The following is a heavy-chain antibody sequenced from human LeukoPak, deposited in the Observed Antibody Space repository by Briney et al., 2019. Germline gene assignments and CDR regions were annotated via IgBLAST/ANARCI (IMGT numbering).Heavy chain of an antibody. CDR2: TRDDGSKN. V-gene: IGHV3-30*02. D-gene: IGHD2-15*01. Sequence: GGSLTLSCAASGFTFRSYGMHWVRQAPGKGLEWVAYTRDDGSKNWYGDSVKGRFTISRDNPKNTLHLQMKSLRGEDTAVYYCTNGDCRGGRCSSGAYWGQGTLVTVSS. J-gene: IGHJ4*02. CDR1: GFTFRSYG. CDR3: TNGDCRGGRCSSGAY.